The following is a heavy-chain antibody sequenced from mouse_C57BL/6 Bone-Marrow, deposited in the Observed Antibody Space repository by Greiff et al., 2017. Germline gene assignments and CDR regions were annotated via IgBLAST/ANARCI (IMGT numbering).Heavy chain of an antibody. CDR2: ISNGGGST. CDR1: GFTFSDYY. CDR3: ARQGPIYDGYYGYAMDY. Sequence: EVKVVESGGGLVQPGGSLKLSCAASGFTFSDYYMYWVRQTPEKRLEWVAYISNGGGSTYYPDTVKGRFTISRDNAKNTLYLQMSRLKSEDTAMYYCARQGPIYDGYYGYAMDYWGQGTSVTVSS. J-gene: IGHJ4*01. V-gene: IGHV5-12*01. D-gene: IGHD2-3*01.